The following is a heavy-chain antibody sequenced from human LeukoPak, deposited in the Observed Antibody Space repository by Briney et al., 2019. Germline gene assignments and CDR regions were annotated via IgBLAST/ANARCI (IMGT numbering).Heavy chain of an antibody. CDR1: GYSFTSYW. CDR3: ARRGKNYYGSGTYY. D-gene: IGHD3-10*01. J-gene: IGHJ4*02. V-gene: IGHV5-10-1*01. Sequence: GESLKISCKGSGYSFTSYWISWVRQMPGKGLECMGRIDPSDSYTNYSPSFQGHVTISADKSISTAYLQWSSLKASDAAMYYSARRGKNYYGSGTYYWGQGTLVTVSS. CDR2: IDPSDSYT.